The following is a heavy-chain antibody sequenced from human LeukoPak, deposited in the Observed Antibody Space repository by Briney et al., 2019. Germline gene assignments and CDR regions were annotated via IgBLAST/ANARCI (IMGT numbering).Heavy chain of an antibody. Sequence: ASVKVSCKASGYTFTGYYMHWVRQAPGQGLEWMGWINPNSGGTNYAQKFQGRVTMTRDTSISTAYMELSRLRSDDTAAYYCARDKDYYGSGSYDFDYWGQGTLVTVSS. J-gene: IGHJ4*02. CDR1: GYTFTGYY. D-gene: IGHD3-10*01. CDR3: ARDKDYYGSGSYDFDY. V-gene: IGHV1-2*02. CDR2: INPNSGGT.